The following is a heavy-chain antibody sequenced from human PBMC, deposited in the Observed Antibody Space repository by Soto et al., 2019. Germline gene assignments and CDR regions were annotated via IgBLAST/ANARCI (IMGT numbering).Heavy chain of an antibody. CDR2: VHMSGHS. CDR3: ARVRQGCSANNCYSDP. D-gene: IGHD2-15*01. J-gene: IGHJ5*01. V-gene: IGHV4-4*02. Sequence: PSETVSLTCTLSGCAVRAPDWWSCVRLSPEKGLEWIAEVHMSGHSNYNPSLRSRVSVSIDSSKNQFYLNLNSVSVADTASYYCARVRQGCSANNCYSDPWGQGTRVTVSS. CDR1: GCAVRAPDW.